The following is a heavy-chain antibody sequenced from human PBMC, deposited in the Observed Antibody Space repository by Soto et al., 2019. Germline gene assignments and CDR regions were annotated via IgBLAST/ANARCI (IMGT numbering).Heavy chain of an antibody. CDR2: IIPIFGTA. D-gene: IGHD2-15*01. V-gene: IGHV1-69*01. J-gene: IGHJ4*02. CDR3: ASGALDSGYCSGGSCYSADY. CDR1: GGTFSSYA. Sequence: QVQLVQSGAEVKKPGSSVKVSCKASGGTFSSYAISWVRQAPGQGLEWMGGIIPIFGTANYAQKFQGRVTITADESTSTAYMELSSLRSEDTAVYYCASGALDSGYCSGGSCYSADYWGQGTPVTVSS.